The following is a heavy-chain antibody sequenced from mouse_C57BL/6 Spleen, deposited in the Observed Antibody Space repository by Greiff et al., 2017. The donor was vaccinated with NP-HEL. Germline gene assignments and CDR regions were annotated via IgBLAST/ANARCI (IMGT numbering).Heavy chain of an antibody. CDR2: IYWDDDK. D-gene: IGHD1-1*01. J-gene: IGHJ4*01. Sequence: QVTLNVSGPGILQSSQTLSLTCSFSGFSLSTSGMGVSWIRQPSGKGLEWLAHIYWDDDKRYNPSLKSRLTISKDTSRNQVFLKITSVDTADTATYYCARRSPLYGSSFSYAMDYWGQGTSVTVSS. CDR1: GFSLSTSGMG. V-gene: IGHV8-12*01. CDR3: ARRSPLYGSSFSYAMDY.